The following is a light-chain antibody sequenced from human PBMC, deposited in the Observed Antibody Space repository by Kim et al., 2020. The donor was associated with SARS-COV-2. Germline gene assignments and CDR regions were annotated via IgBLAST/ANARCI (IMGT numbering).Light chain of an antibody. CDR3: VQQSGHPRT. V-gene: IGKV1-17*01. Sequence: ASVGDRVTITCRASQAIRNDLGWYQQKPGEAPKCLIYSASILQGGFPSRFSGSGSGTEFTLTIGRRRPEDFATYFCVQQSGHPRTFGQGTKVDIK. J-gene: IGKJ1*01. CDR2: SAS. CDR1: QAIRND.